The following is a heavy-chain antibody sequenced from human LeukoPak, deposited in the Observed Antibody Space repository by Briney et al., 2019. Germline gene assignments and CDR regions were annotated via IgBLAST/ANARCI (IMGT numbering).Heavy chain of an antibody. V-gene: IGHV4-61*01. CDR3: ARQKSYYDSSGYWFDY. J-gene: IGHJ4*02. CDR2: IYYSGST. D-gene: IGHD3-22*01. CDR1: GGSVSSGSYY. Sequence: PSETLSLTCTVSGGSVSSGSYYWSWIRQPPGKGLEWIGYIYYSGSTNYNPSLKSRVTISVDTSKNQFSLKLSSVTAADTAVYYCARQKSYYDSSGYWFDYWGQGTLVTVSS.